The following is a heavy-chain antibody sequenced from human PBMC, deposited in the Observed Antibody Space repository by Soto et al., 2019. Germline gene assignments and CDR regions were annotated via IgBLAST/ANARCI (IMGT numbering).Heavy chain of an antibody. J-gene: IGHJ4*02. CDR3: AKRRGAGGHFDY. CDR1: GFTFSSYA. CDR2: VSIGGST. V-gene: IGHV3-23*01. D-gene: IGHD2-15*01. Sequence: DVTLLASGGGLVQHEVSLRLSCAASGFTFSSYAMGWVRQGPGKGLEWAAVVSIGGSTHYADSVRGRFTISRDNSKNTRSLQMHSLTAEDTAVYFCAKRRGAGGHFDYGGQGDLVTVSS.